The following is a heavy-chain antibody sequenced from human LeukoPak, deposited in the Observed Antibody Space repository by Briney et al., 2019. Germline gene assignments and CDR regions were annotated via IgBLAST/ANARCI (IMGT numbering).Heavy chain of an antibody. CDR1: GFIFSNYE. CDR3: ARDAGSSAWSGGFDY. J-gene: IGHJ4*02. Sequence: GGALRLSCAASGFIFSNYEMNWVRQAPGKGVEWVSYIDSSGGTVNFADSVKGRFTVSRDNAQNSLYLQMNSRRGDDTAVYYCARDAGSSAWSGGFDYWGQGALVTVSS. D-gene: IGHD6-19*01. CDR2: IDSSGGTV. V-gene: IGHV3-48*03.